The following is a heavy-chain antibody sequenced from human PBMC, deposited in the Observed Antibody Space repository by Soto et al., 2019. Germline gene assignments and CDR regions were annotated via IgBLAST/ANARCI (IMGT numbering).Heavy chain of an antibody. D-gene: IGHD6-19*01. Sequence: QVQLVQSGGEVKKPGASVKVSCKASGYIFTNYDIGWVRQAPGQGLEWMGWISPYSGNTKYTQKAQGRVTMTTDTSTSPAYMELRSLRSDDRAVYYCVRFASSGSYTGGYWGQGTLVTVSS. V-gene: IGHV1-18*01. CDR2: ISPYSGNT. CDR1: GYIFTNYD. CDR3: VRFASSGSYTGGY. J-gene: IGHJ4*02.